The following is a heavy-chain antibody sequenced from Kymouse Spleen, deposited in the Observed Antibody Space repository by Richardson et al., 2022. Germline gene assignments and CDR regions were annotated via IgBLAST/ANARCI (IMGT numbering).Heavy chain of an antibody. J-gene: IGHJ5*02. D-gene: IGHD3-10*01. CDR1: GFTFSNAW. CDR2: IKSKTDGGTT. Sequence: EVQLVESGGGLVKPGGSLRLSCAASGFTFSNAWMSWVRQAPGKGLEWVGRIKSKTDGGTTDYAAPVKGRFTISRDDSKNTLYLQMNSLKTEDTAVYYCTTHGSGSYYNKNWFDPWGQGTLVTVSS. CDR3: TTHGSGSYYNKNWFDP. V-gene: IGHV3-15*01.